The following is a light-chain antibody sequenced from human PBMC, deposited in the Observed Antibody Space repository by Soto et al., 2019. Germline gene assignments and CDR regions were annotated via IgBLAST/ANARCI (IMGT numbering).Light chain of an antibody. J-gene: IGLJ1*01. CDR2: GNN. V-gene: IGLV1-40*01. CDR1: SSNIGAGYD. CDR3: QSYDSSLSGSYV. Sequence: QLVLTQPPSVSGAPGQRVTISCTGSSSNIGAGYDVHWYQRLPGTAPKVLIYGNNNRPSGVPDRFSGSKSGTSASLAITGLQAEDEADYYGQSYDSSLSGSYVFGTGTKVTVL.